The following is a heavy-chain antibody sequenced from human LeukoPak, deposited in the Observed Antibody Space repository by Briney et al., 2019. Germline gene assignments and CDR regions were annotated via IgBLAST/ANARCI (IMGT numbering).Heavy chain of an antibody. V-gene: IGHV4-59*01. J-gene: IGHJ4*02. CDR1: GGSISSYY. D-gene: IGHD1-26*01. CDR2: IYYSGST. CDR3: ARAGLWELPLDY. Sequence: SETLSFTSSVSGGSISSYYWSWIRQPPGKGLEWIGYIYYSGSTNYNPSLKSRVTISVDTSKNQFSLKLSSVTAADTAVYYCARAGLWELPLDYWGQGTLVTVSS.